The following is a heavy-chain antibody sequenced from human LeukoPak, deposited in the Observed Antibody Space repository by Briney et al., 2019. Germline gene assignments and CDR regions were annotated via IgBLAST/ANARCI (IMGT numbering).Heavy chain of an antibody. CDR2: VSGSGGNT. D-gene: IGHD5-18*01. CDR3: ARALRRYSYDYPSPDY. Sequence: HPGGTLRLACAASGFTFSNYGMSWVRQAPGKGVEWVSGVSGSGGNTYYADSVKARFTISRDNSKNTLYLQMNSLRAEDAALYYCARALRRYSYDYPSPDYWGQGTLVTVSS. J-gene: IGHJ4*02. CDR1: GFTFSNYG. V-gene: IGHV3-23*01.